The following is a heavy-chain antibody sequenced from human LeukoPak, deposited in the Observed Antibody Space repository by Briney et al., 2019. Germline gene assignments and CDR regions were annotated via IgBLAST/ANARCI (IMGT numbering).Heavy chain of an antibody. CDR1: GGSISSYY. J-gene: IGHJ4*02. CDR2: IYYSGST. Sequence: PSETLSLTCTVSGGSISSYYWSWIRQPPGKGLEWIGYIYYSGSTNYNPSLKSRVTISVDTSKNQFSLKLSSVTAADTAVYYCARDDIYWGQGTLVTVSS. CDR3: ARDDIY. V-gene: IGHV4-59*01.